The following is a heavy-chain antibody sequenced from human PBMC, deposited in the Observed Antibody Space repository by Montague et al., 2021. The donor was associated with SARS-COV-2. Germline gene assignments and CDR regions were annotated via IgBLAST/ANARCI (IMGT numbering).Heavy chain of an antibody. CDR3: AKDRVVPPDRNLDY. V-gene: IGHV3-23*01. CDR2: ISNSGSKQ. J-gene: IGHJ4*02. Sequence: SLRLSCAASGFSFRSYGMYWVRPVPGKGLEWVSAISNSGSKQRYTDSVQGRFTISRDNSKNTLYLQMDSLRAEDTAVYYCAKDRVVPPDRNLDYWGQGTLVSVSS. CDR1: GFSFRSYG. D-gene: IGHD2-2*01.